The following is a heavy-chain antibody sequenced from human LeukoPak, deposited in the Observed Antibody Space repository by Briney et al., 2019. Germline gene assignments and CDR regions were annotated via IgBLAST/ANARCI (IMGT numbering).Heavy chain of an antibody. V-gene: IGHV5-51*01. CDR3: ARSQGLYGAADY. D-gene: IGHD2-2*02. CDR2: LYPGDSDS. CDR1: GYTFSDYW. J-gene: IGHJ4*02. Sequence: GESLKISCKASGYTFSDYWIGWVRQMPGQGLEWMGILYPGDSDSRYSPSFQGHVTISADKSINTAYLQWSGLQASDNAIYFGARSQGLYGAADYWGQGTLV.